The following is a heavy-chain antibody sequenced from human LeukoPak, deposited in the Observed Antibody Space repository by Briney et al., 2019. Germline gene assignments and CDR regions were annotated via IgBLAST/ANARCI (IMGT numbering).Heavy chain of an antibody. Sequence: GGSLRLSCAAAGSTCSSSWRIWARQAPGKGLWWVANINRDGGQKYYLDSVKGRFTISRDNADNSLYLQMDGLRAEDTAVYYCATNTRAYAVLLAYWGQGTLVTVSS. CDR1: GSTCSSSW. CDR3: ATNTRAYAVLLAY. CDR2: INRDGGQK. V-gene: IGHV3-7*01. D-gene: IGHD4-17*01. J-gene: IGHJ4*02.